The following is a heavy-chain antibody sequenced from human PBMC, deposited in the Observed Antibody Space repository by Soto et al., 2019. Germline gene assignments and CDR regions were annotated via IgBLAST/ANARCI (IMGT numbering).Heavy chain of an antibody. CDR3: ARNNQARGLRGYFDY. CDR1: GGSISSSSYY. Sequence: SETLSLTCTVSGGSISSSSYYWGWIRQPPGKGLEWIGSIYYSGSTYYNPSLKSRVTISVDTSKNQFSLKLSSVTAADTAVYYCARNNQARGLRGYFDYWGQGTLVTVSS. J-gene: IGHJ4*02. D-gene: IGHD4-17*01. CDR2: IYYSGST. V-gene: IGHV4-39*01.